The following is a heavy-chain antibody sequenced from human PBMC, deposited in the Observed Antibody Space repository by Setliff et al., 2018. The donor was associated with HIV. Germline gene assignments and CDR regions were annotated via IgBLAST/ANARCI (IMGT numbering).Heavy chain of an antibody. CDR2: IYHRGSA. Sequence: TLSLTCTVSGGSISSDGYYWSWIRQHQGKGLEWVGYIYHRGSAYYHPSLKSRVTISVDTSKNQFSLKLNSVIAADTAVYYCATSRRYCSGATCYAYYYGMDVWGQGVTVTVSS. CDR3: ATSRRYCSGATCYAYYYGMDV. V-gene: IGHV4-31*03. CDR1: GGSISSDGYY. J-gene: IGHJ6*02. D-gene: IGHD2-15*01.